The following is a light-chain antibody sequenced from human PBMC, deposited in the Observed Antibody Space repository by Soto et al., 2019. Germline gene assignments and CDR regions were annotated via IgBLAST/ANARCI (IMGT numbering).Light chain of an antibody. CDR3: QQPPNWPPT. CDR1: QSISSH. CDR2: DAS. J-gene: IGKJ4*01. Sequence: EIVLTQSPATLSLSPGERATLSCRASQSISSHLAWYQQKPGQAPRLLMYDASNRATGIPATFSGSEPGTDFTLTISSREPADSAVYYCQQPPNWPPTFGGGTKVEIK. V-gene: IGKV3-11*01.